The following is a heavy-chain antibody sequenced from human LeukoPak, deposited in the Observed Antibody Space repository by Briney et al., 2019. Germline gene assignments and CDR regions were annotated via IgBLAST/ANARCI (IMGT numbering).Heavy chain of an antibody. Sequence: SGTLSLTCAVSGDSISTYDWWSWVRQPPGKGLEWIGEIHRSGITNYNPSLKSRVIMSIDKSKNQFSLNLSSVTAADTAVYYCARVISSAWRQNDLWGQGTLVTVSS. V-gene: IGHV4-4*02. CDR3: ARVISSAWRQNDL. CDR1: GDSISTYDW. J-gene: IGHJ5*02. CDR2: IHRSGIT. D-gene: IGHD3-22*01.